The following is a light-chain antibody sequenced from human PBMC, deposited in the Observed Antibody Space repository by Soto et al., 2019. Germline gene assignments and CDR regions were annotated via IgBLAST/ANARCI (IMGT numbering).Light chain of an antibody. J-gene: IGLJ1*01. V-gene: IGLV2-14*01. CDR3: NSYTNLFTVRAV. CDR2: DVT. CDR1: SRDIGGKND. Sequence: QSALTQPASVSGSPGQSITISCTGTSRDIGGKNDVSWYQQHPGKAPKLIIYDVTSRPSGVSDRFSGSKSGNTASLTISGLQADDEADYYCNSYTNLFTVRAVFGTGTKLTVL.